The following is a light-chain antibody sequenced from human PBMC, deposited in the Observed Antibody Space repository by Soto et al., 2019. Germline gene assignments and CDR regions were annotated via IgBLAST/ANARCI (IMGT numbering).Light chain of an antibody. Sequence: DIVLTQSPATLSLSPGERATLSCRASQSIDTYLAWYQQKPGQAPRLLIYEASNRATGIPARFSGSGSETDFTLTISSLEPEVFAVYYCQQCSNWVAFCGGTKVAIK. V-gene: IGKV3-11*01. CDR2: EAS. J-gene: IGKJ4*01. CDR3: QQCSNWVA. CDR1: QSIDTY.